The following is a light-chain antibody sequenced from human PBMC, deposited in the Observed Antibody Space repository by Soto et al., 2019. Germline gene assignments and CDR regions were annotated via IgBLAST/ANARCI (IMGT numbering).Light chain of an antibody. V-gene: IGLV1-44*01. Sequence: QSVLTQPPSVSWTPGQRVTISCSGSSSNIGRNIVNWYQQLPGTAPKLLIYTNDQRPSGVPDRFSGSKSGTSASLAISGLQSEDEAHYYCAAWDDNLVGWVFGGGTKVTIL. J-gene: IGLJ3*02. CDR2: TND. CDR1: SSNIGRNI. CDR3: AAWDDNLVGWV.